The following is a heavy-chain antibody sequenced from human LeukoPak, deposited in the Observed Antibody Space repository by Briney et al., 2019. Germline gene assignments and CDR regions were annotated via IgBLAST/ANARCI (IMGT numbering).Heavy chain of an antibody. Sequence: GGSLRLSCAASGFTFSNYWMHWVRQAPGKGLVWVSRINSDGSSTSYADSVKGRFTISRDNAKNTLYLQMNSLRAEDTAVYYCARVSSGSDFRYYYYYMDVWCKGTTVTVS. V-gene: IGHV3-74*01. D-gene: IGHD1-26*01. CDR1: GFTFSNYW. J-gene: IGHJ6*03. CDR2: INSDGSST. CDR3: ARVSSGSDFRYYYYYMDV.